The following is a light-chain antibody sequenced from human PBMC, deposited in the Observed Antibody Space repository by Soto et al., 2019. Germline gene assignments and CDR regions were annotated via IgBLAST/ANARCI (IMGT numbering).Light chain of an antibody. CDR1: QSVLYSSNNKNY. J-gene: IGKJ1*01. CDR2: WAS. CDR3: QQYYSTPQT. V-gene: IGKV4-1*01. Sequence: DIVMTQSPDSLAVSLGERATINCKSSQSVLYSSNNKNYLAWYQQKPGQPPKLLIYWASTRESGVPDGFSCSESGTDCTLTISSLHAEDVAVYYCQQYYSTPQTFGQGTKVEIK.